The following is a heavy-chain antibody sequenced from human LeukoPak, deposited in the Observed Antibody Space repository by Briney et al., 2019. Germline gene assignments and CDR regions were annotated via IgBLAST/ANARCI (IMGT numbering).Heavy chain of an antibody. Sequence: GRSLRLSCAASGFTFSSYAMHWVRQAPGKGLEWVAVISYDGSNKYYADSVKGRFTISRDNSKNTLYLQMNSLRAEDTAVYYCARDGAGGVTPHKISWYFDPWGRGTLVTVSS. D-gene: IGHD1-14*01. V-gene: IGHV3-30*04. J-gene: IGHJ2*01. CDR2: ISYDGSNK. CDR3: ARDGAGGVTPHKISWYFDP. CDR1: GFTFSSYA.